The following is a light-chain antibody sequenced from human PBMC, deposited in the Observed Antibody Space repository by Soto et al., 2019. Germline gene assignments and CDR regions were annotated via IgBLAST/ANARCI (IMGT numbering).Light chain of an antibody. J-gene: IGKJ5*01. Sequence: EIVFTQSPGTLSLSPGERATLSCRASQSVSSSYLAWYQQKPGQAPRLLIYGASSRDTGIPDRFSGSGSGTDFTLTISRLEPEDFEVYYCQQYGSYPITFGQGTRLEIK. V-gene: IGKV3-20*01. CDR2: GAS. CDR1: QSVSSSY. CDR3: QQYGSYPIT.